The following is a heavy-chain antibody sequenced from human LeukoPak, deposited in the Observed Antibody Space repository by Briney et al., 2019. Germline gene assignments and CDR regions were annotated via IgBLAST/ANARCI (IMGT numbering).Heavy chain of an antibody. CDR1: GFTFSSYS. J-gene: IGHJ4*02. CDR2: ISSSSSYI. V-gene: IGHV3-21*04. D-gene: IGHD4-23*01. CDR3: ARRAGGYSHPYDY. Sequence: GGSLRLSCAASGFTFSSYSMNWVRQAPGKGLEWVSSISSSSSYIYYADSVKGRFTISRDISKNTVYLQMNSLRADDTAVYYCARRAGGYSHPYDYWGQGILVTVSS.